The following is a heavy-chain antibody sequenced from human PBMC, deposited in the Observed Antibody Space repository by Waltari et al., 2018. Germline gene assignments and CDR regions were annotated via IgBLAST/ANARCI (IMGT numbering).Heavy chain of an antibody. J-gene: IGHJ6*02. D-gene: IGHD3-3*01. V-gene: IGHV3-21*01. CDR1: GFTFSSYS. CDR2: ISSSSSYI. CDR3: ARDFLFGVVIQYYYYYGMDV. Sequence: EVQLVESGGGLVKPGGSLRLSCAASGFTFSSYSMNWVRQAPGKGLEWVSSISSSSSYISYADSCKGRFTISRGNAKNSLYLQMNSLRAEDTAVYYCARDFLFGVVIQYYYYYGMDVWGQGTTVTVSS.